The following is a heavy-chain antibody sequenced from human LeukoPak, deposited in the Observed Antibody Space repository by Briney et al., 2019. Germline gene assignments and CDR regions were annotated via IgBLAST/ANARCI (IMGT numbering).Heavy chain of an antibody. J-gene: IGHJ3*02. V-gene: IGHV1-69*13. CDR3: ARVVDYYGSGSRIPTPFAFDI. CDR2: IIPIFGTA. Sequence: SVKVSCKASGGTFSSYAISWVRQAPGQGLEWMGGIIPIFGTANYAQKLQGRVTITADESTSTAYMELSSLRSEDTAVYYCARVVDYYGSGSRIPTPFAFDIWGQGTMVTVSS. D-gene: IGHD3-10*01. CDR1: GGTFSSYA.